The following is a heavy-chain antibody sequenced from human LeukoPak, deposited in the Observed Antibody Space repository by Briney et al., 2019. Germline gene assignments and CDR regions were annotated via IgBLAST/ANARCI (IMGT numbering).Heavy chain of an antibody. Sequence: GGSLRLSCAASGFTFNSYSMNWVRQAPGKGLEWVSSISSSSSYIYYADSVKGRFTISRDNAKNSLYLQMNSLRAEDTAVYYCARDGSYCSSTSCYWNAFDIWGQGTMVTVSS. D-gene: IGHD2-2*01. J-gene: IGHJ3*02. CDR3: ARDGSYCSSTSCYWNAFDI. CDR1: GFTFNSYS. V-gene: IGHV3-21*01. CDR2: ISSSSSYI.